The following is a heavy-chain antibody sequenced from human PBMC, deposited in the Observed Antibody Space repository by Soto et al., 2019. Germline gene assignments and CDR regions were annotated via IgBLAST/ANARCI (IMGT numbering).Heavy chain of an antibody. D-gene: IGHD4-17*01. V-gene: IGHV1-18*04. J-gene: IGHJ4*01. CDR1: GYTFTTYG. Sequence: QVQLVQSGAEVKKPGASVKVSCKASGYTFTTYGITWVRQAPGQGLEWMGWISAYSGNTNYAQKLQGRITVTTDTSTNTAYMDLRSLRSDDTAVYYCARVVKAGDYGDYGRYYCDYWGHGTLVTVSS. CDR3: ARVVKAGDYGDYGRYYCDY. CDR2: ISAYSGNT.